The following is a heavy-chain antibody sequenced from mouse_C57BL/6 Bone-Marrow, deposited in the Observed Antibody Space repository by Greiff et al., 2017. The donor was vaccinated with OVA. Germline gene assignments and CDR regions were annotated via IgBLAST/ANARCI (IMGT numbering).Heavy chain of an antibody. Sequence: QVQLQQSGAELARPGASVKLSCTAPGYTFTSYGISWVKQSPGPGLEWIGEIYTRSGHTYYNEKFKGKATLTADNSSSTAYMELRSRTSEDSAVYFCARSQLGRDYWGKGTTLTVSS. D-gene: IGHD4-1*02. CDR1: GYTFTSYG. CDR2: IYTRSGHT. CDR3: ARSQLGRDY. J-gene: IGHJ2*01. V-gene: IGHV1-81*01.